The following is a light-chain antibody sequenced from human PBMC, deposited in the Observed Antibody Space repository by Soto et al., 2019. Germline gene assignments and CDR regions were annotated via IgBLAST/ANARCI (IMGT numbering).Light chain of an antibody. CDR3: SSYTSSTTYV. J-gene: IGLJ1*01. CDR2: DVS. CDR1: SSEFGGYNY. V-gene: IGLV2-14*01. Sequence: QAVFVQPASLSASPGQSIAISCTGTSSEFGGYNYVSWYQQHPGKAPKLMIYDVSNRPSGVSNRFSGSKSGNTASLTISGLQAEDEADYYCSSYTSSTTYVFGTGTKVTVL.